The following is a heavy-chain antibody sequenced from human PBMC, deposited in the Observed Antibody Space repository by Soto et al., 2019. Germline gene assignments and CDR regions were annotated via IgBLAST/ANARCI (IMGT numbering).Heavy chain of an antibody. V-gene: IGHV3-23*01. Sequence: GGSLRLSCAASGFTFSSYDMSWVRQAPGKGLEWVSGVSASGSITSYADSAKGRFTISRDNAKNTMFLQMNSLRAEDTAIYFCAKGDCSGGRCYRGFDYWGQGTLVTVSS. D-gene: IGHD2-15*01. CDR2: VSASGSIT. CDR1: GFTFSSYD. CDR3: AKGDCSGGRCYRGFDY. J-gene: IGHJ4*02.